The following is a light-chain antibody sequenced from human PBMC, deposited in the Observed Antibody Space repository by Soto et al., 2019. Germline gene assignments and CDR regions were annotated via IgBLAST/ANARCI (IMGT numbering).Light chain of an antibody. CDR2: VAS. V-gene: IGKV3D-15*01. CDR1: QNIISN. J-gene: IGKJ5*01. CDR3: QQRGT. Sequence: EIVMTQSPATLSVSPGERATLSCRASQNIISNLAWYQQKPGQAPRLLISVASNRATGIPARFSGSGSGTDFTLTISSLESEDFAVYYCQQRGTFGQGTRLEIK.